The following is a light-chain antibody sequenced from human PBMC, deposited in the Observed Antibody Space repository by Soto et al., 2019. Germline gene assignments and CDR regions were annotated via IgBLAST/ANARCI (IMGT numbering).Light chain of an antibody. CDR2: GAS. V-gene: IGKV3-20*01. J-gene: IGKJ4*01. CDR3: QQYGSSPPIT. CDR1: QSVSSN. Sequence: EIVMTQSPATLSVSPVERATLSCRASQSVSSNLAWYQQKPGQAPRLLIYGASSKATGIPDRFSGSGSGTDFTLTISRLEPEDFAVYYCQQYGSSPPITFGGGTKVDIK.